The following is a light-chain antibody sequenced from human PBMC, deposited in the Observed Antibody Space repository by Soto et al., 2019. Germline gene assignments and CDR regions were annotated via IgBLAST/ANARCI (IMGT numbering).Light chain of an antibody. J-gene: IGKJ1*01. V-gene: IGKV3-20*01. CDR2: GAS. Sequence: EFVLTQSPGTLSLSPGERATLSCRASQSVSSSYLAWYQQKPGQAPRLLIYGASSRATGIPDRFSGSGSGTDFTLTISRREPEDFAVYYCQQYGSSPWTVGQGTKVQIK. CDR1: QSVSSSY. CDR3: QQYGSSPWT.